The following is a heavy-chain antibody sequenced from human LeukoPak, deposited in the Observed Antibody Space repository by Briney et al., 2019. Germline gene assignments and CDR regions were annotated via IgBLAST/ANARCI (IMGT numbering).Heavy chain of an antibody. Sequence: PSETLSLTCTVSGGSISSYYWSWIRQPPGKGLEWIGYIYYSGSTNYNPSLKSRVTISVDTSKNQFSLKLSPVTAADTAVYYCARRYSSSSYNWFDPWGQGTLVTVSS. CDR3: ARRYSSSSYNWFDP. D-gene: IGHD6-13*01. V-gene: IGHV4-59*01. CDR2: IYYSGST. CDR1: GGSISSYY. J-gene: IGHJ5*02.